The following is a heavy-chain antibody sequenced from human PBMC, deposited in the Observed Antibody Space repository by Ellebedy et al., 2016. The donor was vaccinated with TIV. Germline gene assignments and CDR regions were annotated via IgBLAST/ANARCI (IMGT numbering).Heavy chain of an antibody. J-gene: IGHJ6*02. D-gene: IGHD3-10*01. Sequence: PGGSLRLSCAASGFTLSYYTLNWVRQAPGKGLEWLAYISTGSSRSTIYYADSVKGRFTISRDDVKNSVFLQMDSLRGEDTAVYYCARDRRAFRASMDVWGQGTTVTVSS. CDR1: GFTLSYYT. CDR3: ARDRRAFRASMDV. V-gene: IGHV3-48*01. CDR2: ISTGSSRSTI.